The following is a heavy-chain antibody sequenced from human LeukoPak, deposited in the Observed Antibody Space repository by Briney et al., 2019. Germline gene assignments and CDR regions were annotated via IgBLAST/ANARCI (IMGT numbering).Heavy chain of an antibody. CDR2: IFPSGGEI. Sequence: GGSLRLSCAASGFTFSTFAMIWVRQPPGKGLEWVSSIFPSGGEIHYADSVRGRFTISRDNSKNTLYLQMNSLRAEDTAVYYCAKDLWIYASGSFCFDYWGQGTLVTVSS. D-gene: IGHD3-10*01. J-gene: IGHJ4*02. CDR3: AKDLWIYASGSFCFDY. CDR1: GFTFSTFA. V-gene: IGHV3-23*01.